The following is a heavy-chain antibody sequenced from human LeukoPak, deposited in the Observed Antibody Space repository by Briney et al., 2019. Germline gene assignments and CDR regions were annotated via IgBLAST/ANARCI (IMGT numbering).Heavy chain of an antibody. CDR3: ARDGYYYDSSGYHNWFDP. Sequence: KPSETLSLTCAVSGGSISSGGYSWSWIRQPPGKGLEWIGYIYHSGSTYYNPSLKSRVTISVDRSKNQFSLKLSSVTAADTAVYYRARDGYYYDSSGYHNWFDPWGQGTLVTVSS. J-gene: IGHJ5*02. CDR2: IYHSGST. CDR1: GGSISSGGYS. V-gene: IGHV4-30-2*01. D-gene: IGHD3-22*01.